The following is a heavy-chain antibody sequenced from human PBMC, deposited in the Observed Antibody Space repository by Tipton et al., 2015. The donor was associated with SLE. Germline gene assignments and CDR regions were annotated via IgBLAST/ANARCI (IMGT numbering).Heavy chain of an antibody. J-gene: IGHJ4*02. CDR2: ISGYNGNI. CDR1: GYTFANFG. D-gene: IGHD5-12*01. CDR3: ALRWPDTWTTVY. V-gene: IGHV1-18*01. Sequence: QSGPEVKKPGASVKLSCKTFGYTFANFGVSWVRQAPGQGLEWMGWISGYNGNINYAQKLQGRVTMTTDTSTSTAYMELRSLRSDDTAVYYCALRWPDTWTTVYWGQGTLVTVSS.